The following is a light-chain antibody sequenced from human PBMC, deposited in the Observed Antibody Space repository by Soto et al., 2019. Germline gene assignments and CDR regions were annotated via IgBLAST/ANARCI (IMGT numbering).Light chain of an antibody. V-gene: IGKV1-39*01. CDR2: GAS. CDR3: QQSYSAPRYT. Sequence: DIQMTQSPSSLSASVGDRDTITCRASQSIITYLNWYQQKPGKAPKLLIYGASTLQSGVPSRFSGSGSGTDFSLTISSLQPEDFATYYCQQSYSAPRYTFGQGTKRETK. CDR1: QSIITY. J-gene: IGKJ2*01.